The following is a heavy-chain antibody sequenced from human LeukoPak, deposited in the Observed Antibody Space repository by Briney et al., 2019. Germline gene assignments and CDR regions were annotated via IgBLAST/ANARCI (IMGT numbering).Heavy chain of an antibody. CDR2: ITSGGGTT. D-gene: IGHD6-25*01. CDR1: GFTFSNYA. Sequence: AGGSLRLSCAASGFTFSNYAMSWVRQAPGKALEWVSAITSGGGTTYYAGSVKGRFTISRDNSKNTLYLQMNSLRAEDTAVYYCARDPPRAAWVFDYWGQGTLVRVSS. V-gene: IGHV3-23*01. J-gene: IGHJ4*02. CDR3: ARDPPRAAWVFDY.